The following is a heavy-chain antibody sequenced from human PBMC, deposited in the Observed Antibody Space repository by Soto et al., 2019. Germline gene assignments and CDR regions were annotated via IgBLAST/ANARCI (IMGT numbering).Heavy chain of an antibody. CDR1: GFIFKMYW. D-gene: IGHD3-10*01. CDR2: IYNDGTYS. CDR3: TRGPRPIPTGTGAY. Sequence: QAGGSLRLSCAASGFIFKMYWMHWVRQSPGKGLVWISRIYNDGTYSDYADSVRGRFTISRDNVNDTLYLQMNNLRAEDSGLYYCTRGPRPIPTGTGAYWGQGTQVTVSS. J-gene: IGHJ4*02. V-gene: IGHV3-74*01.